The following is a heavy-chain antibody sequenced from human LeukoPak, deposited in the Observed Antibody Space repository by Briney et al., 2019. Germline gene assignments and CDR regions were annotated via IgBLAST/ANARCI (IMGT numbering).Heavy chain of an antibody. J-gene: IGHJ4*02. CDR1: GYSICSGYY. D-gene: IGHD2-21*01. CDR3: ARGDIPDY. Sequence: SETLSLTCAVSGYSICSGYYWGWIRQSPEKGLEWIGSIFHSGKTYYNLSLKSRVTISVDTSKNQFSLKLTSVTAADTAVYYCARGDIPDYWGQGTLVTVSS. CDR2: IFHSGKT. V-gene: IGHV4-38-2*01.